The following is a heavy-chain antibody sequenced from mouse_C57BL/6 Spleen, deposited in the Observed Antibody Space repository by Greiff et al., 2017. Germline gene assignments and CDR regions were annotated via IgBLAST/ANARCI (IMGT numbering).Heavy chain of an antibody. CDR3: ARDEEASWVATVPYFGD. Sequence: VLLQQSGAELVKPGASVKLSCKASGYTFTDYTIHWVKQRSGQGLEWIGGFYPGSGSIKYNEKFKDKATLTADKSSSTAYMKLSRLTSGDSAVYFCARDEEASWVATVPYFGDWGKGPTVT. V-gene: IGHV1-62-2*01. D-gene: IGHD1-1*01. CDR1: GYTFTDYT. J-gene: IGHJ2*01. CDR2: FYPGSGSI.